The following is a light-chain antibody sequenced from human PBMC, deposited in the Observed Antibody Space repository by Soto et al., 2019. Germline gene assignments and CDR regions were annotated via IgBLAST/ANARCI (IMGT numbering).Light chain of an antibody. J-gene: IGKJ4*01. V-gene: IGKV3-15*01. CDR3: QQYSDWPLT. CDR2: DAF. CDR1: QRVNTD. Sequence: ETVMTQSPAILSVCPGERATLSCRASQRVNTDVAWYQQKPGQAPRLLIYDAFTRTTGIPTRFSGSASGTEFTLTISSLQSEDFAVYYCQQYSDWPLTFGGGTKVDIK.